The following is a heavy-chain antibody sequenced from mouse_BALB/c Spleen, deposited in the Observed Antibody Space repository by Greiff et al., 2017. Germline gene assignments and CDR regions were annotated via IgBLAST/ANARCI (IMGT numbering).Heavy chain of an antibody. CDR3: ARWGYDGDY. CDR2: ISYSGST. Sequence: EVQLQQSGPGLVKPSQSLSLTCTVTGYSITSDYAWNWIRQFPGNKLEWMGYISYSGSTSYNPSLKSRIPITRDTSKNQFFLQLNSVTTEDTATYYCARWGYDGDYWGQGTTLTVSS. D-gene: IGHD2-14*01. V-gene: IGHV3-2*02. CDR1: GYSITSDYA. J-gene: IGHJ2*01.